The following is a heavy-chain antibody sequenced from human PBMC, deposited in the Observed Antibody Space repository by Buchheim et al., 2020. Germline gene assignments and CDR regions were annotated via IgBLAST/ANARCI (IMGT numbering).Heavy chain of an antibody. D-gene: IGHD1-26*01. CDR1: GFTFSSYA. CDR2: VSASGGST. Sequence: EVQLLESGGGLVQPGGSLRLSCAASGFTFSSYAMSWVRQAPGKGLEWVSAVSASGGSTYYADSVKGRFIISRDNSKNTLYLQMNSLRAEDTAVYYCAKDDQGSYQDPLYYFDYWGQGTL. CDR3: AKDDQGSYQDPLYYFDY. J-gene: IGHJ4*02. V-gene: IGHV3-23*01.